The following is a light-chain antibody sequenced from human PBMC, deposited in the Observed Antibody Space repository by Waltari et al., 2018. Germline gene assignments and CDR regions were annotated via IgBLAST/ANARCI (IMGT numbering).Light chain of an antibody. CDR2: EVT. CDR3: SSYTIRSTWV. J-gene: IGLJ2*01. Sequence: QSALTQPPSVSGSPGQSVTIPCTGTSSDVGSYNRVPWYQQPPGTAPKLMIYEVTSRPSGVSVRFSGSKSGNTASLTISGLQADDEADYYCSSYTIRSTWVFGGGTRVTVL. V-gene: IGLV2-18*02. CDR1: SSDVGSYNR.